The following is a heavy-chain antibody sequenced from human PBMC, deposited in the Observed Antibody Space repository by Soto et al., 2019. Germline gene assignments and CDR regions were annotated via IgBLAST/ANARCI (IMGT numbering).Heavy chain of an antibody. D-gene: IGHD6-19*01. J-gene: IGHJ4*02. CDR3: AKVWDQWLLEIDY. Sequence: EVQLVESGGGLVKPGGSLRLSCAASGFTFSNYSMTWVRQAPGKGLEWVSAISSESTKISYADSVKGRFTISRDNAHSSVFLLMRSLRAEETAVYSCAKVWDQWLLEIDYWGQGSLVTVAS. CDR1: GFTFSNYS. CDR2: ISSESTKI. V-gene: IGHV3-21*01.